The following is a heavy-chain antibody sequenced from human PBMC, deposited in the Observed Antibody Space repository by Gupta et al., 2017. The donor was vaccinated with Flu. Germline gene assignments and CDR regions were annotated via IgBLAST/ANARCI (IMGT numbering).Heavy chain of an antibody. J-gene: IGHJ6*02. Sequence: GLEWVSAISGSGGSTYYADSVKGRFTISRDNSKNTLYLQMNSLRAEDTAVYYCANPDYYYYGMDVWGQGTTVTVSS. CDR3: ANPDYYYYGMDV. V-gene: IGHV3-23*01. CDR2: ISGSGGST.